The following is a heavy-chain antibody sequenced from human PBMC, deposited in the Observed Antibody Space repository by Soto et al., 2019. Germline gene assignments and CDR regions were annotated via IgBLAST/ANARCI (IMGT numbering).Heavy chain of an antibody. CDR2: IKQDGSEK. D-gene: IGHD3-22*01. V-gene: IGHV3-7*03. Sequence: GGSLRLSCAASGFTFSSYWMSWVRQAPGKGLEWVANIKQDGSEKYYVDSVKGRFTISRDNAKNSLYLQMNSLRAEDTAVYYCARDLPPAFYYDSSGPPPPDYRGQGTLVTVSS. CDR1: GFTFSSYW. CDR3: ARDLPPAFYYDSSGPPPPDY. J-gene: IGHJ4*02.